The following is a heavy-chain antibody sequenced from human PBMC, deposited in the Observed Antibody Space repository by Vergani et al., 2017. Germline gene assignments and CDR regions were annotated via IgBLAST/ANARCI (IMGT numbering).Heavy chain of an antibody. Sequence: EVQLVESGGGLVQPGGSLRLSCAASGFTFSSYSMNWVRQAPGKGLEWVSSISSSSSYIYYADSVKGRFTISRDNAKNSLYLQMNSLRAADTAVYYFARYGAAGRYYFDYWGQGTLVTVSS. CDR2: ISSSSSYI. CDR1: GFTFSSYS. J-gene: IGHJ4*02. V-gene: IGHV3-21*01. CDR3: ARYGAAGRYYFDY. D-gene: IGHD4/OR15-4a*01.